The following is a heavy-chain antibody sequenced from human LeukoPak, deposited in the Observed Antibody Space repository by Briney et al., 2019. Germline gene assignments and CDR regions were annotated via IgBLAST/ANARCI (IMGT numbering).Heavy chain of an antibody. CDR2: INPNSGGT. Sequence: ASVKVSCKASGYTFTGYYMHWVRQAPGQGLEWMGWINPNSGGTNYAQKFQGRVTMTRDTSISTAYMELSRLRPDDTAVYYCAREGSPYGRHYMDVWGKGTTVTVSS. CDR3: AREGSPYGRHYMDV. CDR1: GYTFTGYY. J-gene: IGHJ6*03. V-gene: IGHV1-2*02. D-gene: IGHD3-10*01.